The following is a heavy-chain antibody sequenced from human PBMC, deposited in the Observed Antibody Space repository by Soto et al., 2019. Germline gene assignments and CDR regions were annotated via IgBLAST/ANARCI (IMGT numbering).Heavy chain of an antibody. CDR2: IYYSGNT. D-gene: IGHD2-15*01. J-gene: IGHJ4*01. CDR3: ARAPLSWWLPYYFDY. Sequence: PSETLSLTCTVSGGSIGSSDYYWAWIRQPPGKGLEWIGSIYYSGNTYYNLSLKSRVTISVDTSKNQLSLKMTSVTAADTAVYYCARAPLSWWLPYYFDYWGQGTLVTVSS. V-gene: IGHV4-39*01. CDR1: GGSIGSSDYY.